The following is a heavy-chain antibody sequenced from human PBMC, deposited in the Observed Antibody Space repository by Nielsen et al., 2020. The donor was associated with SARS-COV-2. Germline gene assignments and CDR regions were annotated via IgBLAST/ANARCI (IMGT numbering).Heavy chain of an antibody. CDR3: VRHANFLYYFDY. J-gene: IGHJ4*02. D-gene: IGHD2-8*01. CDR1: GFGFSSYG. V-gene: IGHV3-33*05. Sequence: GESLKISCAASGFGFSSYGMHWVRQAPGKGLEWVAVISYDGRERSYADSVKGRFTISRDNAQKTVHLQMNSLRAEDTAVYYCVRHANFLYYFDYWGQGILVTVSS. CDR2: ISYDGRER.